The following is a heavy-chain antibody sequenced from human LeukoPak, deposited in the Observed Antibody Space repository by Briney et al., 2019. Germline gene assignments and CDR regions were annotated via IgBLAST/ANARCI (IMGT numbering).Heavy chain of an antibody. CDR2: IYYSGST. V-gene: IGHV4-59*08. J-gene: IGHJ3*02. D-gene: IGHD2-21*01. Sequence: KPSETLSLTCTVSGGSISSYYWSWIRQPPGKGLEWIGYIYYSGSTNYNSSLKSRVTISVDTSKNQFSLKLSSVTAADTAVYYCARYDYSSAFDIWGQGKMVTVSS. CDR3: ARYDYSSAFDI. CDR1: GGSISSYY.